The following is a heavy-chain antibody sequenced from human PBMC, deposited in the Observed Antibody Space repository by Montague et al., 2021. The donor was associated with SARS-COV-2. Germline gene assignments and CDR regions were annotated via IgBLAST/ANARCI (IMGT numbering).Heavy chain of an antibody. CDR1: GFSLSTSGVG. CDR2: IYWDDDK. V-gene: IGHV2-5*02. J-gene: IGHJ5*02. Sequence: PALVKPTQTLTLTCTFSGFSLSTSGVGVGWIRQPPGKALEWLALIYWDDDKRYSPSLKSRLTITKDTSKNQVVLTMTNMDPVDTATYYCAHRPSIAAASTFRFDPWGQGTLVTVSS. CDR3: AHRPSIAAASTFRFDP. D-gene: IGHD6-13*01.